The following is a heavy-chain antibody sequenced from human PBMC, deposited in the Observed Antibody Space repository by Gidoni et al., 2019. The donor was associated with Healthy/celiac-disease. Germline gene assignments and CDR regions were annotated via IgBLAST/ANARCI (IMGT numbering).Heavy chain of an antibody. Sequence: EVQLVESGGGLVNPGGSLRLSCAASGFTSSNAWMSWVRQAPGKGMEWVGRIKSKTDGGTTDYAAPVKGRFTISRDDSKNTLYLQMNSLKTEDTAVYDCTTIVGATWRDYWGQGTLVTVSS. CDR3: TTIVGATWRDY. V-gene: IGHV3-15*01. CDR1: GFTSSNAW. CDR2: IKSKTDGGTT. D-gene: IGHD1-26*01. J-gene: IGHJ4*02.